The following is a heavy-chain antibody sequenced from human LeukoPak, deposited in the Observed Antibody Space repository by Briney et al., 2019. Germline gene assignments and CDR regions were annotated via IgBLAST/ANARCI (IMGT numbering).Heavy chain of an antibody. Sequence: SQTLSLTCTVSGGSISSGGYYWSWIRQHPGKGLEWIGYIYYSGSTYYNPSLKSRVTISVDTSKNQFSLKLSSVTAADTAVYYCARSFYDSIDDAFDIWGQGTMVTVSS. CDR2: IYYSGST. D-gene: IGHD3-22*01. CDR3: ARSFYDSIDDAFDI. CDR1: GGSISSGGYY. J-gene: IGHJ3*02. V-gene: IGHV4-31*03.